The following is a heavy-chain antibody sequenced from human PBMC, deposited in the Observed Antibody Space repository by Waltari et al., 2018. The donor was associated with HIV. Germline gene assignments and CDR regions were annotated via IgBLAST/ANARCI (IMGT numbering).Heavy chain of an antibody. J-gene: IGHJ4*02. CDR1: GGSLSSSSYH. V-gene: IGHV4-39*01. CDR2: IYYSGST. CDR3: ARGQVVAGTLYFDY. Sequence: QLQLQESGPGLVKPSETLSLTCTVSGGSLSSSSYHWGWIRQPPGKGLEWIGSIYYSGSTYYNPSLKSRVTISVDTSKNQFSLKLSSVTAADTAVYYCARGQVVAGTLYFDYWGQGTLVTVSS. D-gene: IGHD6-19*01.